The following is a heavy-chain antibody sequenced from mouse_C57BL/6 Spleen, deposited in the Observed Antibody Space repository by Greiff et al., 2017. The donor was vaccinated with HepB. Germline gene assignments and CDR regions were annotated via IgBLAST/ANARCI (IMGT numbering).Heavy chain of an antibody. D-gene: IGHD2-4*01. J-gene: IGHJ4*01. V-gene: IGHV1-81*01. Sequence: VQLVESGAELARPGASVKLSCKASGYTFTSYGISWVKQRTGQGLEWIGEIYPRSGNTYYNEKFKGKATLTADKSSSTAYMELRSLTSEDSAVYFCARGWDYDASYAMDYWGQGTSVTVSS. CDR2: IYPRSGNT. CDR3: ARGWDYDASYAMDY. CDR1: GYTFTSYG.